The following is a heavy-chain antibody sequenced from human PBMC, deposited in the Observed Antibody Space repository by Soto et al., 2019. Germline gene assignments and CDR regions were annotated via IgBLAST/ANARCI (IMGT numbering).Heavy chain of an antibody. Sequence: QLQLQESGSGLMKPSQTLSLTCTVSGGSISSGAYSWRWIRQPPGKGLEWIGYIYHSGSTYYIPTLRSRVIISRERTKNQFTLHLNSVTAGDTAVYFCARVRYSDNWHGLIDNWGQGTLVTVSS. CDR1: GGSISSGAYS. D-gene: IGHD4-4*01. CDR2: IYHSGST. V-gene: IGHV4-30-2*01. J-gene: IGHJ4*02. CDR3: ARVRYSDNWHGLIDN.